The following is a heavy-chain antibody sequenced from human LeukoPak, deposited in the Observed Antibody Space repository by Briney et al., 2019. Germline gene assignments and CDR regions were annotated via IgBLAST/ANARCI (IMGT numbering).Heavy chain of an antibody. CDR3: ARDRSAAPADY. J-gene: IGHJ4*02. Sequence: SETLSLTCTVSGGSITNNYWAWIRQPPGKGLEWIGYTHDSGNSNYNPSLRSRVAISIDTSKNQFSLKLTSVTAADTAVYYCARDRSAAPADYWGQGTLVTVSS. V-gene: IGHV4-59*13. CDR1: GGSITNNY. CDR2: THDSGNS. D-gene: IGHD6-13*01.